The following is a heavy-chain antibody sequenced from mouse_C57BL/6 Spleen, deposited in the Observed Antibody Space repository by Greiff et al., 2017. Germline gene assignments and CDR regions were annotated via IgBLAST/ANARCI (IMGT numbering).Heavy chain of an antibody. Sequence: VQLQQSGAELVMPGASVKLSCKASGYTFTSYWMHWVKQRPGQGLEWIGEIDPSDSYTNYNQKFKGKSTLTVDKSSSTAYMQLSSLTSEDSAVYYCARGNGYLLPYWGQGTLVTVSA. J-gene: IGHJ3*01. V-gene: IGHV1-69*01. CDR2: IDPSDSYT. CDR3: ARGNGYLLPY. D-gene: IGHD2-2*01. CDR1: GYTFTSYW.